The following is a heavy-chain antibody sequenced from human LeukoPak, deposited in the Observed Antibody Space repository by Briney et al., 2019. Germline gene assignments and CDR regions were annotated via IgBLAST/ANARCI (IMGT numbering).Heavy chain of an antibody. D-gene: IGHD4-23*01. CDR1: GYTFTAYN. Sequence: GASVKVSCKTSGYTFTAYNMHWVLQAPGQGLEWMGRINPNSGVTKYAQQFQGRVTMTRDTSISTTYMDLSSLRFDDTAMYYCARGGGRSWFDSWGQGTLVTVSS. V-gene: IGHV1-2*06. CDR3: ARGGGRSWFDS. J-gene: IGHJ5*01. CDR2: INPNSGVT.